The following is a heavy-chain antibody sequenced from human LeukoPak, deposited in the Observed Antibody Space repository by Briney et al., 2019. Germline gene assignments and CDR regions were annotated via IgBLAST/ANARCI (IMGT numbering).Heavy chain of an antibody. CDR3: TRDQRERGYSYGYEEGRSYMDV. J-gene: IGHJ4*02. CDR1: GFTFGDYA. CDR2: IRSKAYGGTT. Sequence: GGSLRLSCTASGFTFGDYAMSWFRQAPGKGLEWVGFIRSKAYGGTTKYAASVKGRFTISRDDSKSIAYLQMNSLKTEDTAVYYCTRDQRERGYSYGYEEGRSYMDVWGQGTLVTVSS. V-gene: IGHV3-49*03. D-gene: IGHD5-18*01.